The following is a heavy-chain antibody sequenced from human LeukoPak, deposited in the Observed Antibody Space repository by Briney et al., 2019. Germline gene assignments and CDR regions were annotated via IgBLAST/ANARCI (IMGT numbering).Heavy chain of an antibody. CDR3: AVLHYYAMDV. Sequence: PGGSLRLSCAASGFTFSSYSMNWVRQAPGKGLEWVSSISSSSSYIYYADSVKGRFTISRDNAKNSLYLQMNSLRGEDAALYYCAVLHYYAMDVWGQGTTVTVSS. D-gene: IGHD2-8*01. J-gene: IGHJ6*02. CDR2: ISSSSSYI. CDR1: GFTFSSYS. V-gene: IGHV3-21*04.